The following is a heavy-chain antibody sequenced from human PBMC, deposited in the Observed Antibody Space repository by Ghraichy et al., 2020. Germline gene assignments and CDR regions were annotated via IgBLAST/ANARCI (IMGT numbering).Heavy chain of an antibody. Sequence: ASVKVSCKASGYTFTSYDFNWVRQAPGQGLEWMGWMDPNSGNAGYAQKFQGRVTMTRNTAMSTAYMELRSIRSDDTAVHYCARRAPESSSWYGLAFDPWGQGTLVTVSS. CDR3: ARRAPESSSWYGLAFDP. D-gene: IGHD6-13*01. J-gene: IGHJ5*02. V-gene: IGHV1-8*01. CDR2: MDPNSGNA. CDR1: GYTFTSYD.